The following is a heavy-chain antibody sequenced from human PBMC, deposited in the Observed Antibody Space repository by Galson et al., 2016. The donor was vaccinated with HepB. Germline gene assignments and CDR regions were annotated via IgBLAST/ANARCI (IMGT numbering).Heavy chain of an antibody. J-gene: IGHJ1*01. CDR2: ISSSGATT. CDR3: ATVHYYHIRE. V-gene: IGHV3-23*01. Sequence: SLRLSCAASGLTFSSYAMTWVRQAPGKGLEWVSVISSSGATTYYADSVKGRFTVSRDNSNNTLYVQMNSLRAEDTAVYYCATVHYYHIREWGQGTLVIVSS. CDR1: GLTFSSYA. D-gene: IGHD3-9*01.